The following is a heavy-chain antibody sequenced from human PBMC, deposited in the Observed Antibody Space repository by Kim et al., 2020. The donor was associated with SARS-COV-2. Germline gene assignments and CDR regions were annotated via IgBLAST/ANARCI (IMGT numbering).Heavy chain of an antibody. V-gene: IGHV3-13*01. CDR2: IGTAGDT. CDR3: ARGLPDTRITMVRGATPTYYYYGMDV. CDR1: GFTFSSYD. Sequence: GGSLRLSCAASGFTFSSYDMHWVRQATGKGLEWVSAIGTAGDTYYPGSVKGRFTISRENAKNSLYLQMNSLRAGDTAVYYCARGLPDTRITMVRGATPTYYYYGMDVWGQGTTVTVSS. J-gene: IGHJ6*02. D-gene: IGHD3-10*01.